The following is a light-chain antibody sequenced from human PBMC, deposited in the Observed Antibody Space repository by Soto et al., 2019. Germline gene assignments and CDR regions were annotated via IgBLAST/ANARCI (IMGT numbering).Light chain of an antibody. V-gene: IGLV2-23*01. J-gene: IGLJ2*01. CDR1: SSDVGSYNL. CDR3: CSNAGSVV. Sequence: QSALTQPASVSGSPGQSITISCTGTSSDVGSYNLVSWYQQHPGKAPKLMIYEGSKRPSGVSNRFSGSKSGNTASLTISGLQAEDGADYYFCSNAGSVVFGGGTKVTVL. CDR2: EGS.